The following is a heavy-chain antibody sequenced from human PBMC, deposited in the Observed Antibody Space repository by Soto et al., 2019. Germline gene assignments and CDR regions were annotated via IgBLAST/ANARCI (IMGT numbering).Heavy chain of an antibody. CDR3: ASLTFTYDYIWGSYRYYFDS. V-gene: IGHV4-59*08. CDR2: IYYSGTT. CDR1: GGSINSYY. D-gene: IGHD3-16*02. Sequence: QVQLQESGPGLVKPSETLSLTCTVSGGSINSYYWSWIRQPPGNGLEWIGYIYYSGTTNYNPSLKSRVTISVDTSKHQFSLKLSSVTAADTAVYYCASLTFTYDYIWGSYRYYFDSWGQGTLVTVSS. J-gene: IGHJ4*02.